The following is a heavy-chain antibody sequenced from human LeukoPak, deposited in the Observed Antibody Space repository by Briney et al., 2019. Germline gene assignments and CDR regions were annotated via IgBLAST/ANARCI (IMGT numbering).Heavy chain of an antibody. CDR3: AKDLGYYYDSSGYSLFDY. CDR1: GFTFTNYA. J-gene: IGHJ4*02. D-gene: IGHD3-22*01. Sequence: QRGGSLRLSCAASGFTFTNYAMSWVRQAPGKGLEWVSAISCSGASTYYADSVKGRFTISRDSSKNTLYLQMNSLRAEDTAVYYCAKDLGYYYDSSGYSLFDYWGQGTLVTVSS. V-gene: IGHV3-23*01. CDR2: ISCSGAST.